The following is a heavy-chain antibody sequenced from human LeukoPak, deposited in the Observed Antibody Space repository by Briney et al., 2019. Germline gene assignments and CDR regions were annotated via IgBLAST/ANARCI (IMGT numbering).Heavy chain of an antibody. CDR3: ARGIPYFPFSFDY. CDR2: ISYDGSNQ. D-gene: IGHD3-3*02. Sequence: GRSLRLSCAASGFTFSSYAMHWVRQAPGKGLEWVAIISYDGSNQYYADSVKGRFTISRDNAKNSLYLQMNSLRAEDTAVYYCARGIPYFPFSFDYWGQGTLVTVSS. V-gene: IGHV3-30*04. CDR1: GFTFSSYA. J-gene: IGHJ4*02.